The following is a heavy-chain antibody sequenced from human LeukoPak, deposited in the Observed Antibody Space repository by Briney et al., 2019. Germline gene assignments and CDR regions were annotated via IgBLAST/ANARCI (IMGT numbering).Heavy chain of an antibody. CDR1: GGSISSSSYY. D-gene: IGHD3-3*01. Sequence: PSETLSLTCTVSGGSISSSSYYWGWIRQPPGKGLEWIGSIYYSGSTYYNPSLKSRVTISVDTSKNQFSLKLSSVTAADTAVCYCARQIVFGVVIISPAGIDYWGQGTLVTVSS. V-gene: IGHV4-39*01. CDR2: IYYSGST. CDR3: ARQIVFGVVIISPAGIDY. J-gene: IGHJ4*02.